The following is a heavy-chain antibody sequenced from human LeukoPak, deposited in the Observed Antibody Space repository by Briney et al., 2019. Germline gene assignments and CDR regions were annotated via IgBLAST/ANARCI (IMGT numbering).Heavy chain of an antibody. V-gene: IGHV3-23*01. CDR2: ISGSGGST. Sequence: PGGSLRLSCAASGFTFSSYAMSWVRQAPGKGLEWVSAISGSGGSTYYADSVKGRFTISRDNSKNTLYLQINSLRAEDTAVYYCAKTEKSVLYYFDYWGQGTLVTVSS. CDR3: AKTEKSVLYYFDY. CDR1: GFTFSSYA. J-gene: IGHJ4*02.